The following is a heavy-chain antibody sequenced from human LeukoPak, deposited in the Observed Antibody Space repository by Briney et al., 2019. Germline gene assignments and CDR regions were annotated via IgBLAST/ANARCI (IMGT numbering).Heavy chain of an antibody. CDR2: LSWNRGTI. J-gene: IGHJ4*02. V-gene: IGHV3-9*01. CDR3: VKDIGIGYSYGPDF. D-gene: IGHD5-18*01. CDR1: GFIFDDYA. Sequence: GRSLRLSCAASGFIFDDYAMHWVRQAPGKGLEWVSGLSWNRGTIGYADSVKGRFTISRDNAKNSLYLQMSSLRAEDTAFYYCVKDIGIGYSYGPDFWGQGTLVTVSS.